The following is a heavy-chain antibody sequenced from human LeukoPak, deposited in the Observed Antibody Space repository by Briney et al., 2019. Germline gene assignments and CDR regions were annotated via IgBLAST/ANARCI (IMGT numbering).Heavy chain of an antibody. D-gene: IGHD1-14*01. V-gene: IGHV4-61*01. J-gene: IGHJ1*01. CDR1: GGSISSSSYY. Sequence: SETLSLTCTVSGGSISSSSYYWSWIRQPPGTGLEWIGEIYYSGSTNYNPSLKSRVTISVDTSKNQFSLKLSSVTAADTAVYYCARTGRTTIFQHWGQGTLVTVSS. CDR2: IYYSGST. CDR3: ARTGRTTIFQH.